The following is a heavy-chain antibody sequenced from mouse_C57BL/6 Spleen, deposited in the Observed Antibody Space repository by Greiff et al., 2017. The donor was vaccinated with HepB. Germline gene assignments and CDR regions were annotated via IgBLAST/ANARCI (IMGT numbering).Heavy chain of an antibody. D-gene: IGHD1-1*02. CDR3: ARWENYLFAY. CDR2: IDPSDSYT. CDR1: GYTFTSYW. V-gene: IGHV1-50*01. Sequence: QVQLQQPGAELVKPGASVKLSCKASGYTFTSYWMQWVKQRPGQGLEWIGEIDPSDSYTNYNQKFKGKATLTVDTSSSTAYMQLSSLTSEDSAVYYCARWENYLFAYWGQGTLVTVSA. J-gene: IGHJ3*01.